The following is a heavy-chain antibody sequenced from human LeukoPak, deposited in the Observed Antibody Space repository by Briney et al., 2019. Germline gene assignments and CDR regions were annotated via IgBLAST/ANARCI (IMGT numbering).Heavy chain of an antibody. CDR1: GGSISSYY. Sequence: SETLSLTCTVSGGSISSYYWTWIRQPPGKALEWIGYIYYSGRTSYNPSLKSRVTMSVDTSKNQFSLKLSSVTAADTAVYYCARSIIAVAWDYWGQGTLVTVSS. V-gene: IGHV4-59*12. CDR3: ARSIIAVAWDY. D-gene: IGHD6-19*01. J-gene: IGHJ4*02. CDR2: IYYSGRT.